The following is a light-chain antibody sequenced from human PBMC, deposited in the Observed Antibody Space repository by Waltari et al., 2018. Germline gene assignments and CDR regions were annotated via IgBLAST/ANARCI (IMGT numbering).Light chain of an antibody. V-gene: IGKV3-20*01. Sequence: EIVLTQSPGTLPLSPGERATISCRASQSVSSSSLAWYQQKPGQAPRLLIYGASSRATGIPDRFSGGGSGTDFTLTISRLEPEDFAVYYCQQYGSSPKTFGQGTKVEIK. CDR1: QSVSSSS. J-gene: IGKJ1*01. CDR2: GAS. CDR3: QQYGSSPKT.